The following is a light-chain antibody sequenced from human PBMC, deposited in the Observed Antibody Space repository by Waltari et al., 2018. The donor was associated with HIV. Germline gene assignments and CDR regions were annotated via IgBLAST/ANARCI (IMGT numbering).Light chain of an antibody. J-gene: IGLJ3*02. CDR2: DVS. CDR3: CSYAGSYTWV. CDR1: TSDVGAYNY. V-gene: IGLV2-11*01. Sequence: QPALTQPPSVSGSPGQAVTISCTGTTSDVGAYNYVSWYQQHPGKAPNVLIYDVSKRPSGVPDRFSGSKSGNTASLTISGLQAEDEADYYCCSYAGSYTWVFGGGTKLTVL.